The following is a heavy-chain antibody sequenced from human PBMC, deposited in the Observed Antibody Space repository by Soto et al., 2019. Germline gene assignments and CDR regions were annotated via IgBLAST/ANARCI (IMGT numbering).Heavy chain of an antibody. D-gene: IGHD6-13*01. CDR1: CGSISSYY. Sequence: SETLSLTCTVSCGSISSYYWSWIRQPAGKGLEWIGRIYTSGSTNYNPSLKSRVTMSVDTSKNQFSLKLSSVTAADTAVYYCAKDNYSSSWYDYYYYGMDVWGQGTTVTVSS. CDR2: IYTSGST. CDR3: AKDNYSSSWYDYYYYGMDV. V-gene: IGHV4-4*07. J-gene: IGHJ6*02.